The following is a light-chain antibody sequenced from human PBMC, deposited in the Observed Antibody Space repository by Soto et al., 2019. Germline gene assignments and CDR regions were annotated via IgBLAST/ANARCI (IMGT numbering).Light chain of an antibody. CDR3: QTWGTGIWV. CDR2: LNSDGSH. V-gene: IGLV4-69*01. Sequence: QLVLTQPPSASASLGASVKLTCILDSGHSNYAIAWHQLQPEKGPRFLMHLNSDGSHNKGDGIPDRFSGSSSGAERYLTISSLQSDDESQYYCQTWGTGIWVFGGGTKLTVL. CDR1: SGHSNYA. J-gene: IGLJ3*02.